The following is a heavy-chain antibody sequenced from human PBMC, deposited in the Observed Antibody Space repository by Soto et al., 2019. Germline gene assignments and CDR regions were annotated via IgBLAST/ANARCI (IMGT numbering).Heavy chain of an antibody. CDR3: ARTLLYDFWSGYYAEPGGFDY. CDR2: IYHSGST. V-gene: IGHV4-4*02. D-gene: IGHD3-3*01. Sequence: QVQLQESGPGLVKPSGTLSLTCAVSSGSISSSNWWSWVRQPPGKGLEWIGEIYHSGSTNYNPSLKSRVTISVDKSKNQFSLKLSSVTAADTAVYYCARTLLYDFWSGYYAEPGGFDYWGQGTLVTVSS. CDR1: SGSISSSNW. J-gene: IGHJ4*02.